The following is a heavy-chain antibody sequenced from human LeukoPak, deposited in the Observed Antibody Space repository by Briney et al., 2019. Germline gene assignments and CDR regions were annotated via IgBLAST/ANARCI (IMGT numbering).Heavy chain of an antibody. CDR3: ATWVYGSGSYNGAFDI. CDR1: GYTFTGYY. J-gene: IGHJ3*02. Sequence: ASVKVSCKASGYTFTGYYMHWVRQAPGQGLEWMGRINPNSGGTNYAQKFQGRVTMTRDTSISTAYMELSRLRSDDTAVYYCATWVYGSGSYNGAFDIWGQGTMVTVSS. CDR2: INPNSGGT. V-gene: IGHV1-2*06. D-gene: IGHD3-10*01.